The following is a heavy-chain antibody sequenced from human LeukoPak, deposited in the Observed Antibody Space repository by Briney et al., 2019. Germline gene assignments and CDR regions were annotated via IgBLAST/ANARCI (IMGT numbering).Heavy chain of an antibody. CDR2: INPSGGST. V-gene: IGHV1-46*01. D-gene: IGHD3-22*01. Sequence: ASVKVSCKASGYTFTSYYMHWVRQAPGQGLEWMGIINPSGGSTSYAQKFQGRVTMTRDTSTSTVYMELSSLRSEDTAVYYCASSYYDGKPPNSRSAIDIWGQGTMVTVSS. CDR1: GYTFTSYY. J-gene: IGHJ3*02. CDR3: ASSYYDGKPPNSRSAIDI.